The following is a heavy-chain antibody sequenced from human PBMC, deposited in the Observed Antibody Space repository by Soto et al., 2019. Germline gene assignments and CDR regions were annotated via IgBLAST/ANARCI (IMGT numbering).Heavy chain of an antibody. CDR1: GYTFTSYG. CDR2: ISAYNGNT. D-gene: IGHD6-19*01. CDR3: ARDRGYMNSGYYFDY. Sequence: GASVTVSCKASGYTFTSYGISWVRQAPGQGLEWMGWISAYNGNTNYAQKLQGRVTMTTDTSTSTAYMELRSLRSDDTAVYYCARDRGYMNSGYYFDYWGQGTLVTVSS. J-gene: IGHJ4*02. V-gene: IGHV1-18*01.